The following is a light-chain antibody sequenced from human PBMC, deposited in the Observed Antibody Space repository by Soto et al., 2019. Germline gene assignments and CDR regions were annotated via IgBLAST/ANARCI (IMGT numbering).Light chain of an antibody. CDR2: DNN. J-gene: IGLJ3*02. V-gene: IGLV1-51*01. Sequence: QSVLTQPPSVSAAPGQKVTIFCSGSSSSIGSNYVSWYQQLPGTAPKLLIYDNNKRPSGTPDRFSGSKSGTSATLGITGLQTGDEADYYCGSWDSGLSGWVFGAGTKLTVL. CDR3: GSWDSGLSGWV. CDR1: SSSIGSNY.